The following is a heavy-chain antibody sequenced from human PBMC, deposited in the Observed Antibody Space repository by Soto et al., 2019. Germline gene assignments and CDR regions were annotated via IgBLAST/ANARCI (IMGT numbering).Heavy chain of an antibody. CDR3: ARDQGSGWYLYHY. Sequence: ASVKVSCKASGYTFTSYAMHWVRQAPGQRLEWMGWINAGNGNTKYSQKFQGRVTIARDTSASTAYMELSSLRSEDTAVYYCARDQGSGWYLYHYWGQGTLVTVSS. J-gene: IGHJ4*02. D-gene: IGHD6-19*01. CDR2: INAGNGNT. V-gene: IGHV1-3*01. CDR1: GYTFTSYA.